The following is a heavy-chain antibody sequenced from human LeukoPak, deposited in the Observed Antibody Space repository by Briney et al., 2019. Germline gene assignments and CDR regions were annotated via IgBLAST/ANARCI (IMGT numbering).Heavy chain of an antibody. J-gene: IGHJ4*02. Sequence: PGGSLRLSCAASGFTFSSYEMNWVRQAPGKGLEWVSYISSSGSTIYYADSVKGRFTISRDNAKNSLYLQMSSLRAEDTAVYYCARFLNGDYCFDYWGQGTLVTVSS. V-gene: IGHV3-48*03. D-gene: IGHD4-17*01. CDR2: ISSSGSTI. CDR3: ARFLNGDYCFDY. CDR1: GFTFSSYE.